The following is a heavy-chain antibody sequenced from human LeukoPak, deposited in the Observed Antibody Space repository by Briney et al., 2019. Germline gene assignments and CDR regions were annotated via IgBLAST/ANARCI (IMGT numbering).Heavy chain of an antibody. V-gene: IGHV3-30*18. D-gene: IGHD3-10*01. CDR1: GLTFSSYG. CDR3: AKRDEDYGSGSYYNHYFDY. J-gene: IGHJ4*02. CDR2: ISYDGSNK. Sequence: PGRSLRLSCAASGLTFSSYGMHWARQAPGKGLEWVAVISYDGSNKYYADSVKGRFTISRDNSKNTLYLQMNSLRAEDTAVYYCAKRDEDYGSGSYYNHYFDYWGQGTLVTVSS.